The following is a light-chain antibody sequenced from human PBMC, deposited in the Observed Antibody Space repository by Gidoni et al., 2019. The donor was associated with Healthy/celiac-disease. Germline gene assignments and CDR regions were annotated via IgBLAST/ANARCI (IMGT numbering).Light chain of an antibody. J-gene: IGLJ2*01. CDR3: SSYTSSSTLV. V-gene: IGLV2-14*01. CDR2: EVS. CDR1: SSDVGGYNY. Sequence: QSALTQPASVSGSPGQSITLSCTGTSSDVGGYNYVSWYQQHPGKAPKLMIYEVSNRPSGVSNRFSGSKSGNTASLTISGLQAEDEADYYYSSYTSSSTLVFGGGTKLTVL.